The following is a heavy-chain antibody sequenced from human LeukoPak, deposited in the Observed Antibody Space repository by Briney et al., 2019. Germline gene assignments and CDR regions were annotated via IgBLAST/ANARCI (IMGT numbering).Heavy chain of an antibody. V-gene: IGHV5-10-1*01. CDR3: ARRGYGSGSWGAFDI. CDR1: GYSFTTYW. J-gene: IGHJ3*02. Sequence: GESLKISCKVSGYSFTTYWITWVRQMPGKGLEWMGRIDPSDSYTNYSPSFQGHVTISTDKSISTAYLQWSSLKASDTAMYYCARRGYGSGSWGAFDIWGQGTMVTVSS. CDR2: IDPSDSYT. D-gene: IGHD3-10*01.